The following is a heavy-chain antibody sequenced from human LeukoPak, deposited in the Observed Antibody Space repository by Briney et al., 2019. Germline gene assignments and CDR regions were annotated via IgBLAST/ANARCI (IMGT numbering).Heavy chain of an antibody. CDR2: IIPIFGTA. CDR1: GGTFSSYA. D-gene: IGHD3-22*01. V-gene: IGHV1-69*05. Sequence: SVKVSCKASGGTFSSYAISWVRQAPGQGLEWMGRIIPIFGTANYAQRFQGRVTITTDESTSTAYMELSSLRPEDTAVYYCARAPYYYDSSGYYKLGFFDYWGQGTLVTVSS. CDR3: ARAPYYYDSSGYYKLGFFDY. J-gene: IGHJ4*02.